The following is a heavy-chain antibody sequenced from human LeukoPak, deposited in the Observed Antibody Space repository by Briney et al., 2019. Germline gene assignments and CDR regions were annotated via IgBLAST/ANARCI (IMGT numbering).Heavy chain of an antibody. V-gene: IGHV3-66*01. CDR2: IYSDGSS. CDR3: AREPYGSGDV. CDR1: GFIVSNNY. Sequence: RRSLRLSCAASGFIVSNNYMSWVRQAPGKVLGWVSLIYSDGSSYYAYSVKGRFTSARDNCKNSVYLQMNSLRDEDTALYYCAREPYGSGDVWGQGTTVIVS. J-gene: IGHJ6*02. D-gene: IGHD3-10*01.